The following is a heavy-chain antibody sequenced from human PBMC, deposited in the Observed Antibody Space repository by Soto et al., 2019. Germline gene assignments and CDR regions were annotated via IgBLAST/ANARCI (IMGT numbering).Heavy chain of an antibody. J-gene: IGHJ6*02. V-gene: IGHV3-30-3*01. CDR2: ISYDGSNK. CDR3: ARVRSTVTVIWSGYGMDV. D-gene: IGHD4-4*01. CDR1: GFTFSSYA. Sequence: PGGSLRLSCAASGFTFSSYAMPWVRQAPGKGLEWVAVISYDGSNKYYADSVKGRFTISRDNSKNTLYLQMNSLRAEDTAVYYCARVRSTVTVIWSGYGMDVWGQGTTVTVSS.